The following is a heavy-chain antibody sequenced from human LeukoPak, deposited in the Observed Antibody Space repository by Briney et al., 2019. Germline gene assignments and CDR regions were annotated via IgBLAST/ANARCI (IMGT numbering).Heavy chain of an antibody. CDR3: AREVGATTSEHFDY. D-gene: IGHD1-26*01. CDR1: GYTFTSYG. Sequence: ASVKVSCKASGYTFTSYGISWVRQAPGQGLEWMGWISAYNGSTNYAQKLQGRVTMTTDTSTSTAYMELRSLRSDDTAVYYCAREVGATTSEHFDYWGQGTLVTVSS. CDR2: ISAYNGST. J-gene: IGHJ4*02. V-gene: IGHV1-18*01.